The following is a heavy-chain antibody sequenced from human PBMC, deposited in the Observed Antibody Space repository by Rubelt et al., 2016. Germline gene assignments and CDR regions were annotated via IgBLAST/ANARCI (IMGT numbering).Heavy chain of an antibody. D-gene: IGHD6-13*01. Sequence: QVQLVESGGGVVQPGRSLRLSCAASGFTFSSYGMHWVRQAPGKGLEWVAVIWYDGSNKYYADFVKGRFTISGEKSKDTLYLQMNSRRAEDTAVYYCARDRAGSSSWYPVFGAFDIWGQGTWSPSLQ. J-gene: IGHJ3*02. CDR3: ARDRAGSSSWYPVFGAFDI. CDR2: IWYDGSNK. CDR1: GFTFSSYG. V-gene: IGHV3-33*01.